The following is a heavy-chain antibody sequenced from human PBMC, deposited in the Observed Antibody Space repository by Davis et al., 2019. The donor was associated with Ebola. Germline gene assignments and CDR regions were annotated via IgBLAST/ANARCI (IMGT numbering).Heavy chain of an antibody. J-gene: IGHJ6*04. CDR2: ISAYNGNT. V-gene: IGHV1-18*01. CDR1: SYSFITYG. D-gene: IGHD6-6*01. CDR3: ARGSGGIAARPPVGMDV. Sequence: SCSASSYSFITYGISSLRSAAWHGPEWMGWISAYNGNTNYAQKLQGRVTMTTDTSTSTAYMELRSLRSDDTAVYYCARGSGGIAARPPVGMDVWGKGTTVTVSS.